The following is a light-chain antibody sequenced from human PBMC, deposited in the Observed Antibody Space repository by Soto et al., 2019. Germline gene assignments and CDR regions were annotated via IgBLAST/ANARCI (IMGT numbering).Light chain of an antibody. Sequence: QSALTQPPSPTGSPGQSVTISCTGTSSDVGGYNYVSWYQQHPGKAPKLMIYEVSKRPSGVPDRFSGSKSGNTASLTVSGLQAEDEADYYCSSYAGSNNLVFGTGTKVTVL. CDR3: SSYAGSNNLV. CDR2: EVS. CDR1: SSDVGGYNY. V-gene: IGLV2-8*01. J-gene: IGLJ1*01.